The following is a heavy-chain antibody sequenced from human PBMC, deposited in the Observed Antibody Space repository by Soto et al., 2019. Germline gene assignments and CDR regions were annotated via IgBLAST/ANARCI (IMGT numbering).Heavy chain of an antibody. V-gene: IGHV1-3*01. Sequence: ASVKVSCKASGYTFTSYAMHWVRQAPGQRLEWMGWINAGNGNTKYSQKFQGRVTITRDTSASTAYMELSSLRSEDTAVYYCARDRYYYDSSGYYIDYWGQGTLVTVSS. CDR3: ARDRYYYDSSGYYIDY. CDR2: INAGNGNT. CDR1: GYTFTSYA. J-gene: IGHJ4*02. D-gene: IGHD3-22*01.